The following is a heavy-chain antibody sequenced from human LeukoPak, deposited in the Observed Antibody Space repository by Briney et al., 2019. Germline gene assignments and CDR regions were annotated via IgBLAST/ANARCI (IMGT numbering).Heavy chain of an antibody. V-gene: IGHV3-74*01. J-gene: IGHJ4*02. CDR2: INPDGSST. D-gene: IGHD5-24*01. CDR3: ARDLGWLQSY. CDR1: GFTFISYW. Sequence: GGSLRLSCAASGFTFISYWMHWVRQAPGKGLVWVSRINPDGSSTSYADSVKGRFTISRDNAKNTLYLQTNSLRAEDTAVYYCARDLGWLQSYWGQGTLVTVSS.